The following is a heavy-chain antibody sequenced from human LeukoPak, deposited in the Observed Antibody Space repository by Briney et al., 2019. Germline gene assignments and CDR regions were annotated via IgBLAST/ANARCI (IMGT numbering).Heavy chain of an antibody. CDR3: ARDQKYYYGSGSSPFDY. J-gene: IGHJ4*02. CDR2: INRDGSST. V-gene: IGHV3-74*01. CDR1: GFTFSSYW. Sequence: GGSLRLSCAASGFTFSSYWMHWVRQAPGKGLVWVSRINRDGSSTSYADSVKGRFTISRDNAKNTLYLQMNSLRSEYTAVYYCARDQKYYYGSGSSPFDYWGQGTLVTVSS. D-gene: IGHD3-10*01.